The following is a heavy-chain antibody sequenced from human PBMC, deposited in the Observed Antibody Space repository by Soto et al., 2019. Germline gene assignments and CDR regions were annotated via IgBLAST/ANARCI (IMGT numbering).Heavy chain of an antibody. D-gene: IGHD1-26*01. CDR1: GASISSDNW. V-gene: IGHV4-4*02. CDR3: ARKMTGSPFDY. J-gene: IGHJ4*02. CDR2: IYHSGVT. Sequence: SETLSLTCAVSGASISSDNWWRWVRQPPGKGLEWIGEIYHSGVTNYNASLESRVAISVDKSKNQFSLKLSSVTAADTAVYFCARKMTGSPFDYWGQGTLVTGAS.